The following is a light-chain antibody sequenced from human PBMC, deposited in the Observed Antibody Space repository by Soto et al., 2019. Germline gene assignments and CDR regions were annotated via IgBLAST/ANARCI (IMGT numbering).Light chain of an antibody. V-gene: IGLV1-44*01. CDR1: SSNIGSNT. CDR2: SDT. CDR3: AAWDDRLNGAL. Sequence: QSVLTQPPSASGAPGQRVTMSCSGGSSNIGSNTVSWYQHLPGTAPQLLIYSDTQRASEVADRFSGSKSGTSASLAISGLQSDDEADYYCAAWDDRLNGALFGTGTKVTVL. J-gene: IGLJ1*01.